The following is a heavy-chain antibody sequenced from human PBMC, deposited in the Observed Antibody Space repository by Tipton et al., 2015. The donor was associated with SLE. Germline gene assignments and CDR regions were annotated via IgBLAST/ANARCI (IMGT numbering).Heavy chain of an antibody. CDR1: GFTFSTYS. CDR2: ISYDGSNK. D-gene: IGHD1-26*01. J-gene: IGHJ4*02. V-gene: IGHV3-30*04. Sequence: SLRLSCAASGFTFSTYSMHWVRQAPGKGLEWVAVISYDGSNKYYADSVKGRFTISRDNSKNTLYLQMNSLRAEDTAVYYCVRDGPSGSYSDYWGQGTLVTVSS. CDR3: VRDGPSGSYSDY.